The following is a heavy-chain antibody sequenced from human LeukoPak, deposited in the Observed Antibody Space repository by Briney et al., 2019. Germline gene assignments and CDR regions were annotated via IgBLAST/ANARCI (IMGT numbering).Heavy chain of an antibody. J-gene: IGHJ6*03. CDR3: ASYDFWSGYVTPTRGRPMDV. V-gene: IGHV4-34*01. D-gene: IGHD3-3*01. CDR1: GGSFSGYY. CDR2: INHSGST. Sequence: PSETLSLTCAVYGGSFSGYYWSWTRQPPGKGLEWIGEINHSGSTNYNPSLKSRVTISVDTSKNQFSLKLSSVTAADTAVYYCASYDFWSGYVTPTRGRPMDVWGKGTTVTVSS.